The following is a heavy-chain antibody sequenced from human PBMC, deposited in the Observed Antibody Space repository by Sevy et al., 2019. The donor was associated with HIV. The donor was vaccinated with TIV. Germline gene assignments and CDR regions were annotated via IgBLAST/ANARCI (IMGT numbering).Heavy chain of an antibody. J-gene: IGHJ3*02. CDR3: AKAQSGLLAAGSGSRAFDI. CDR1: GFTLTSYA. V-gene: IGHV3-23*01. D-gene: IGHD3-10*01. CDR2: MSASGGNT. Sequence: GGSLRLSCAASGFTLTSYAMSWVRQAPGKGLEWVSGMSASGGNTYCADSVQGRFTISRDNSKNTLYLEMNSLGAEDTAVYYCAKAQSGLLAAGSGSRAFDIWGQGTMVTVSS.